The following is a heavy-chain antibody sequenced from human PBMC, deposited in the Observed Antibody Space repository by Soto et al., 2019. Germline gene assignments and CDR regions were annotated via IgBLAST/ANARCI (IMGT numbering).Heavy chain of an antibody. D-gene: IGHD5-12*01. CDR2: ISTYSGDT. Sequence: ASVKVSCKASGYTFFTYDISWVRQAPGQVLEWMGLISTYSGDTRYAQKFQGRVTMTTDTSTTTAYLELRSLRSDDTAVYYCARHHGPTTSENWFDPWGQGTMVTVS. J-gene: IGHJ5*02. CDR1: GYTFFTYD. CDR3: ARHHGPTTSENWFDP. V-gene: IGHV1-18*01.